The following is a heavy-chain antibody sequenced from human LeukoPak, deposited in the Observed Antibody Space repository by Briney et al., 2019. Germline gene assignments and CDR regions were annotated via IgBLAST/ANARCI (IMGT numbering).Heavy chain of an antibody. CDR1: GFTFSNYP. J-gene: IGHJ4*02. CDR2: ISGSGGST. D-gene: IGHD3-9*01. Sequence: PGGSLRLSCAASGFTFSNYPMHWVRQAPGKGLEWVSAISGSGGSTYYADSVKGRFTISRDNSKNTLYLQMNSLRAEDTAVYYCAKDPYDILTPLGYFDYWGQGTLVTVSS. CDR3: AKDPYDILTPLGYFDY. V-gene: IGHV3-23*01.